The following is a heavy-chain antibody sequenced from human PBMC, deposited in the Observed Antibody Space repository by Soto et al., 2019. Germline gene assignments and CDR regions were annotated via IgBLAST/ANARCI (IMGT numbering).Heavy chain of an antibody. Sequence: SGPTLVNPTQTLTLTCTFSGFSLSTFGVGVGWILQPPGEALDWLAVIYWDDDKRYSPSLKSRLTITKDTSKNQVVLTMTNMDPVDTATYFCVQRSPLSGRFASWGQDTLVTVSS. J-gene: IGHJ1*01. V-gene: IGHV2-5*02. CDR2: IYWDDDK. CDR3: VQRSPLSGRFAS. CDR1: GFSLSTFGVG. D-gene: IGHD2-8*02.